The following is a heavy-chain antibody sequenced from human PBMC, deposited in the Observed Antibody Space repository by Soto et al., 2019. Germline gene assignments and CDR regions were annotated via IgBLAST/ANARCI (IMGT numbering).Heavy chain of an antibody. J-gene: IGHJ6*02. CDR1: GFTFSDYY. V-gene: IGHV3-11*01. D-gene: IGHD3-16*01. Sequence: GGSLRLSCAASGFTFSDYYMSCIRQAPWKGLEWVSYISSSGSTIYYADSVKGRFTISRDNAKNSLYLQMNSLRAEDTAVYYCARDRYDHVWGSYSDYYYYCMDVWGQGTTVTVCS. CDR2: ISSSGSTI. CDR3: ARDRYDHVWGSYSDYYYYCMDV.